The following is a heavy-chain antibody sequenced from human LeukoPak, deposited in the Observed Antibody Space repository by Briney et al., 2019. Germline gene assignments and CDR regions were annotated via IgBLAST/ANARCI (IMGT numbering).Heavy chain of an antibody. CDR1: GFTFSSYS. J-gene: IGHJ4*02. Sequence: GGSLRLSCAASGFTFSSYSMNWVRQAAGKGLEWVSYISSSSSRIYYADSVKGRFTISRDNAKNSVYLQVNSLRAEDTAVYYCAREKVGSWTFDYWGQGTLVTVSS. V-gene: IGHV3-48*01. D-gene: IGHD1-26*01. CDR3: AREKVGSWTFDY. CDR2: ISSSSSRI.